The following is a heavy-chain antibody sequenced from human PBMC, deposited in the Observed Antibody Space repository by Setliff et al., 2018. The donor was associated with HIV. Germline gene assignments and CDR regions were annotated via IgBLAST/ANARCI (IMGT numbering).Heavy chain of an antibody. D-gene: IGHD6-13*01. J-gene: IGHJ4*02. CDR2: INADGSST. CDR1: GFTFSTSW. Sequence: PGGSLRLSCAASGFTFSTSWMNWVRQAPGKGLVWVARINADGSSTSYADSVKGRFTISRDNSKNTLYLQMNSLRAEDTAVYYCAKNLYRSGWSPLDYWGQGTLVTVSS. CDR3: AKNLYRSGWSPLDY. V-gene: IGHV3-74*01.